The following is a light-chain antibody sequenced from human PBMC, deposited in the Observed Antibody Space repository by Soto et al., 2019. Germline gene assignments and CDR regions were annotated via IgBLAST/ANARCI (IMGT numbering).Light chain of an antibody. CDR1: SSDVGGYNY. Sequence: QSAPTHPASVSGSPGQSITISCTGTSSDVGGYNYVSWYQQHPGKAPNLMIYEVSNRPSGVSNRFSGSKSGNTASLTISGLQAEDESDYYCSSYTTSSTYVFGPGTKVTVL. CDR2: EVS. J-gene: IGLJ1*01. V-gene: IGLV2-14*01. CDR3: SSYTTSSTYV.